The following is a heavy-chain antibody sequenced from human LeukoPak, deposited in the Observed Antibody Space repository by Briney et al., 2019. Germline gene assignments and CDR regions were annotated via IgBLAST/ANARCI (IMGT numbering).Heavy chain of an antibody. D-gene: IGHD4-17*01. CDR3: AKNRLRLDAFDI. CDR1: GFTFSSYG. V-gene: IGHV3-23*01. J-gene: IGHJ3*02. CDR2: ISGSGGST. Sequence: GGSLRLSCAASGFTFSSYGMRWVRQAPGKGLEWVSAISGSGGSTYYADSVKGRFTISRDNSKNTLYLQMNSLRAEDTAVYYCAKNRLRLDAFDIWGQGTMVTVSS.